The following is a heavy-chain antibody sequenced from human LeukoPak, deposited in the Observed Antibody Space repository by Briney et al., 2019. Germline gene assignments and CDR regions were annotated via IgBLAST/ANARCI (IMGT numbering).Heavy chain of an antibody. V-gene: IGHV1-69*04. D-gene: IGHD2-21*02. CDR1: GYTFTTYA. Sequence: SLKVSCKASGYTFTTYAISWVRQAPGQGLEWMGRIIPILGIANYAQKFQGRVTITADKSTSTAYMELSSLRSEDTAVYYCASSGDCGGDCYSEFDYWGQGTLVTVSS. CDR2: IIPILGIA. CDR3: ASSGDCGGDCYSEFDY. J-gene: IGHJ4*02.